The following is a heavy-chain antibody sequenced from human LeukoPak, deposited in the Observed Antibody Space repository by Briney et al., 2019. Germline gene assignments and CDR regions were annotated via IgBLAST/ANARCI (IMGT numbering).Heavy chain of an antibody. CDR2: ISSNGGST. J-gene: IGHJ3*02. CDR3: AKGSEGLWFGDAFDI. D-gene: IGHD3-10*01. Sequence: PGGSLRLSCAASGFTFSSYAMHWVRQAPGKGLEYVSAISSNGGSTYYANSVKGRFTISRDNSKNTLYLQMNSLRAEDTAVYYCAKGSEGLWFGDAFDIWGQGTMVTVSS. CDR1: GFTFSSYA. V-gene: IGHV3-64*01.